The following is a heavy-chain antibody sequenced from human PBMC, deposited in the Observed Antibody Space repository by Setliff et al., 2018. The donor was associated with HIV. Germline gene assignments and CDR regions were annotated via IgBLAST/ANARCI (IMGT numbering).Heavy chain of an antibody. J-gene: IGHJ4*02. D-gene: IGHD2-8*01. CDR2: IKQDGSEK. V-gene: IGHV3-7*01. CDR1: NGSFSGYY. CDR3: AREWNGGYDY. Sequence: ETLSLTCAVYNGSFSGYYWTWVRQAPGKGLEWVANIKQDGSEKYYVDSVKGRFTISRDNAKNSLYLQMNSLRAEDTAVYYCAREWNGGYDYWGQGTLVTVSS.